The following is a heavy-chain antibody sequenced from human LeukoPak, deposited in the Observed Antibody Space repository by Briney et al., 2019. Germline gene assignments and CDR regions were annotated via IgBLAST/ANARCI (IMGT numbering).Heavy chain of an antibody. CDR2: INPNSGGT. D-gene: IGHD6-19*01. CDR3: ARASIAVADDDAFDI. Sequence: APVKVSCKASGYTFTGYYMHWVRQAPGQGLEWMGRINPNSGGTNYAQKFQGRVTMTRDTSISTAYMELSRLRSDDTAVYYCARASIAVADDDAFDIWGQGTMVTVSS. CDR1: GYTFTGYY. J-gene: IGHJ3*02. V-gene: IGHV1-2*06.